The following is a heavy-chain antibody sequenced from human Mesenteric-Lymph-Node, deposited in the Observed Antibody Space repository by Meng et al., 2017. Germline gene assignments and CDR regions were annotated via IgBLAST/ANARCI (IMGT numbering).Heavy chain of an antibody. CDR3: ASLSGSSAAYYFDY. CDR2: INHNSGST. V-gene: IGHV1-2*06. J-gene: IGHJ4*02. Sequence: RVQQGGEGKKPPAEVKASCRAAGCASPGYYVHRGSQDPREGLEGMGRINHNSGSTNYAQKFQGRVTMTRDTSISKAYMELSRLRSDDTAVYYCASLSGSSAAYYFDYWGQGTLVTVSS. D-gene: IGHD6-6*01. CDR1: GCASPGYY.